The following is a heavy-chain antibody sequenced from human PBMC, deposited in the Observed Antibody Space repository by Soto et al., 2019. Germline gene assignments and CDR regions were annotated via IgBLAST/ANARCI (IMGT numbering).Heavy chain of an antibody. Sequence: SETLSLTCTVSGGSISSGDYYWSWIRQPPGKGLEWIGYIYYSGSTYYNPSLKSRVTISVDTSKNQFSLELSSVTAADTAVYYCASSDSSGPDAFDIWGQGTMVTVSS. CDR1: GGSISSGDYY. D-gene: IGHD3-22*01. V-gene: IGHV4-30-4*01. CDR2: IYYSGST. CDR3: ASSDSSGPDAFDI. J-gene: IGHJ3*02.